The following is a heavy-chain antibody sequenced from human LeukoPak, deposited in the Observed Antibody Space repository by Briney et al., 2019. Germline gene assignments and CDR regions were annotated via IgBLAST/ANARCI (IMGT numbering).Heavy chain of an antibody. CDR1: GGSISSSSYY. J-gene: IGHJ5*02. D-gene: IGHD4-17*01. CDR2: IYYSGST. CDR3: ASTSSYGVGGVNWFDP. V-gene: IGHV4-39*07. Sequence: SETLSLTCTVSGGSISSSSYYWSWIGQPPGKGLEWIGSIYYSGSTYYNPSLKSRVTISVDTSKNQFSLKLSSVTAADTAVYYCASTSSYGVGGVNWFDPWGQGTLVTVSS.